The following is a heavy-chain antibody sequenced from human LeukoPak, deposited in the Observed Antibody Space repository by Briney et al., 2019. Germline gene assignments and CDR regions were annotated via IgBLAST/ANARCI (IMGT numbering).Heavy chain of an antibody. CDR1: GGSFSGYY. J-gene: IGHJ4*02. CDR2: INHSGST. CDR3: ARRGYSGYDY. V-gene: IGHV4-34*01. Sequence: SETLSLTCAVYGGSFSGYYWSWIRQSPGKGLEWIGEINHSGSTKYSPSLKSRVTISVDTSKNQFSLKLSSVTAADTTMYYCARRGYSGYDYWGQGTLVTVSS. D-gene: IGHD5-12*01.